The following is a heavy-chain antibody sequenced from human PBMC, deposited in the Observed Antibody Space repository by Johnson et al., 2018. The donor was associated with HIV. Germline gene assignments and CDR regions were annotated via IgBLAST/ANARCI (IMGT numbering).Heavy chain of an antibody. CDR3: ASGAYSSSLTFDI. V-gene: IGHV3-30*14. CDR2: ISYDGSNQ. Sequence: VQLVESGGGVVQPGRSLRLSCTASGFTFSNYAIHWVRQAPGKGLEWVTVISYDGSNQYYADYVKGRFIISRDNSKNTLYLQMNSLRVEDTAVYYCASGAYSSSLTFDIWGQGTMVTVSS. CDR1: GFTFSNYA. D-gene: IGHD6-6*01. J-gene: IGHJ3*02.